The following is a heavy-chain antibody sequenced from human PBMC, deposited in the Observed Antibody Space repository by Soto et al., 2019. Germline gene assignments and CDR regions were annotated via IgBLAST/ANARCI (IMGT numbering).Heavy chain of an antibody. CDR3: GTRMGYCSSTSCYPGYYFDY. D-gene: IGHD2-2*01. CDR1: GYTLTELS. V-gene: IGHV1-24*01. CDR2: FDPEDGET. Sequence: ASVKVSCKVSGYTLTELSMHWVRQAPGKGLEWMGGFDPEDGETIYAQKFQGRVTMTEDTSTDTAYMELSSLRSEDTAVYYCGTRMGYCSSTSCYPGYYFDYWGQGTLVTVSS. J-gene: IGHJ4*02.